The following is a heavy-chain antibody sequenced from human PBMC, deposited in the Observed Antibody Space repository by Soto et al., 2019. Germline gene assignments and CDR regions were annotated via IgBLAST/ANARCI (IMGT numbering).Heavy chain of an antibody. Sequence: PGGSLRLSCAASGFTFSSYAMSWVRQAPGKGLEWVSAISGSGGSTYYADSVKGRFTISRDNSKNTLYLQMNSLSAEDTAVYYCAKDRAGTMIVVVIPYFDYWGQGTLVTVSS. V-gene: IGHV3-23*01. CDR1: GFTFSSYA. J-gene: IGHJ4*02. D-gene: IGHD3-22*01. CDR3: AKDRAGTMIVVVIPYFDY. CDR2: ISGSGGST.